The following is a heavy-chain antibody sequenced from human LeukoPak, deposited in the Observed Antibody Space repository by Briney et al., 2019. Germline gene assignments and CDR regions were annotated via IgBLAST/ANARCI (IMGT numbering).Heavy chain of an antibody. D-gene: IGHD5-24*01. J-gene: IGHJ4*02. Sequence: GGSLRLSCAASGFTFSDYSMNWVRQAPGKGLEWISYIGIDSGNTIYADSVKGRFTIPGDKAKNSLYLQMNSLRVEDTAVYYCARDYKYAFDNWGQGTLVTVSS. CDR1: GFTFSDYS. V-gene: IGHV3-48*01. CDR2: IGIDSGNT. CDR3: ARDYKYAFDN.